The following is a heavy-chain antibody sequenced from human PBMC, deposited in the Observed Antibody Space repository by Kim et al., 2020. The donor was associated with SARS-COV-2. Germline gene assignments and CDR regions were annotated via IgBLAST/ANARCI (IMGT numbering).Heavy chain of an antibody. CDR3: AKDGQS. D-gene: IGHD6-19*01. CDR2: ISYDGSNK. CDR1: GFTFSSYG. Sequence: GGSLRLSCAASGFTFSSYGMHWVRQAPGKGLEWVAVISYDGSNKYYADSVKGRFTISRDNSKNTLYLQMNSLRAEDTAVYYCAKDGQSWGQGTLVTVSS. V-gene: IGHV3-30*18. J-gene: IGHJ5*02.